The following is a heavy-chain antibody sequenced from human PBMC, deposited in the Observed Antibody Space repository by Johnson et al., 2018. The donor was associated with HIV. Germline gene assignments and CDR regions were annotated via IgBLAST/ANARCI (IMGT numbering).Heavy chain of an antibody. J-gene: IGHJ3*02. D-gene: IGHD3-10*01. CDR1: GFTFSSYG. V-gene: IGHV3-30*18. Sequence: QVQLVESGGGVVQPGRSLRLSCAASGFTFSSYGMHWVRQAPGKGLEWVAVISYHGGTKYSADSVKGRFSISRDNSENTVYLQMNSLRAEDTAVYFCAKESGGSGSYDIGDMGDAFDIWGQGTLVTVSS. CDR3: AKESGGSGSYDIGDMGDAFDI. CDR2: ISYHGGTK.